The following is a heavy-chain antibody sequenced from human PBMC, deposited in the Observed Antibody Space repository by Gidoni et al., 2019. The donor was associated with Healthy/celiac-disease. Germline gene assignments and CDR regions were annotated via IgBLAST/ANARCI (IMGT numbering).Heavy chain of an antibody. V-gene: IGHV4-59*01. Sequence: QVQLQESRPGLVKPSETLSLTCTVSGGSISSSYWSWSRQPPGKGLGWIGYIYYSGSTNYNPSLKSRVTISVDTSKNQFSLKLSSVTAADTAVYYCARGGCRSSTSCYVDWGQGTLVTVSS. CDR2: IYYSGST. CDR3: ARGGCRSSTSCYVD. J-gene: IGHJ4*02. D-gene: IGHD2-2*01. CDR1: GGSISSSY.